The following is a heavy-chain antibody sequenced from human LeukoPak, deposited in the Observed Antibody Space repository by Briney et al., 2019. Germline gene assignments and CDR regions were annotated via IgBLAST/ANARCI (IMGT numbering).Heavy chain of an antibody. CDR2: ISGSGGST. CDR1: GFTFSSYA. J-gene: IGHJ4*02. Sequence: GGSLRLSCAASGFTFSSYAMSWVRQAPGKGLEWVSAISGSGGSTHYADSVKGRFTISRDNSKNTLYLQMNSLRAEDTAVYYCAKVVGYYYGSGSYPDYWGQGTLVTVSS. V-gene: IGHV3-23*01. CDR3: AKVVGYYYGSGSYPDY. D-gene: IGHD3-10*01.